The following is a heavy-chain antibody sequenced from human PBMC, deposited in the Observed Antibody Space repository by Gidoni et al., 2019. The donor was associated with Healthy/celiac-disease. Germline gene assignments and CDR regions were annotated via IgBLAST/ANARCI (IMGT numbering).Heavy chain of an antibody. J-gene: IGHJ2*01. CDR2: IYYSGST. Sequence: QVQLQESGPGLVKPSETLSLTCTVSGVSISSYYWSWIRQPPGKGLEWIGYIYYSGSTNYNPSLKSRVTISVDTSKNQFSLKLSSVTAADTAVYYCARDYYDSSGYYDTNWYFDLWGRGTLVTVSS. CDR3: ARDYYDSSGYYDTNWYFDL. D-gene: IGHD3-22*01. V-gene: IGHV4-59*01. CDR1: GVSISSYY.